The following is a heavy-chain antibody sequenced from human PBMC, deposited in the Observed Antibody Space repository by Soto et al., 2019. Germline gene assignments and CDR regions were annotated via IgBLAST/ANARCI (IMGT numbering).Heavy chain of an antibody. CDR3: AVAVAGPTAIGY. D-gene: IGHD6-19*01. V-gene: IGHV3-74*01. J-gene: IGHJ4*02. CDR2: INSDGNST. Sequence: EVQLVESGGGLVQPGGSLRLSCAASGFTFSSYWMHWVRQAPGKGLVWVSRINSDGNSTSYADSVKGRFTISRDNAKNTLDLQMNSLRAEDTAVYYCAVAVAGPTAIGYWGQGTLVTVSS. CDR1: GFTFSSYW.